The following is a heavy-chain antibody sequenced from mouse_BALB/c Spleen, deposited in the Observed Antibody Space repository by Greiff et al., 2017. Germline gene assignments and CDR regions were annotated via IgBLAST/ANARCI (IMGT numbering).Heavy chain of an antibody. CDR3: TTITTATGYYAMDY. D-gene: IGHD1-2*01. J-gene: IGHJ4*01. CDR2: IYPSDSYT. CDR1: GYTFTSYW. V-gene: IGHV1-69*02. Sequence: QVQLQQPGAELVRPGASVKLSCKASGYTFTSYWINWVKQRPGQGLEWIGNIYPSDSYTNYNQKFKDKATLTVDKSSSTAYMQLNSPTSEDSAVYYCTTITTATGYYAMDYWGQGTSVTVSS.